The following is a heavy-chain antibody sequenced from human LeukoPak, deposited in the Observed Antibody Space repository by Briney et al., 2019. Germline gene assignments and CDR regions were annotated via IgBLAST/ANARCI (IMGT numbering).Heavy chain of an antibody. V-gene: IGHV4-4*02. D-gene: IGHD3-22*01. CDR1: GGSISSYEW. Sequence: SETLSLTCSVSGGSISSYEWWSWVRQPPGKGLEWIGEIRLSGNTNYNPSLTGRVTMSIDKSKNQFSLNLSSVTAADTAVYYCARVISSAWRQNDLWGQGTLVTVSS. J-gene: IGHJ5*02. CDR3: ARVISSAWRQNDL. CDR2: IRLSGNT.